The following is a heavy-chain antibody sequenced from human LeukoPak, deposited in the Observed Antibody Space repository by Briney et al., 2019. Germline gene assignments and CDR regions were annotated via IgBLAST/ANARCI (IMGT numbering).Heavy chain of an antibody. Sequence: PSETLSLTCTVSGGSISSYYWSWIRQPPEKGLEWIRYTHYSGSTKYNPSLKSRLTMSLDTSKNQFSLRLSSVTAADTAVYFCARGAAGTGAADYWGQGTLVTVSS. J-gene: IGHJ4*02. CDR3: ARGAAGTGAADY. CDR1: GGSISSYY. V-gene: IGHV4-59*01. CDR2: THYSGST. D-gene: IGHD6-13*01.